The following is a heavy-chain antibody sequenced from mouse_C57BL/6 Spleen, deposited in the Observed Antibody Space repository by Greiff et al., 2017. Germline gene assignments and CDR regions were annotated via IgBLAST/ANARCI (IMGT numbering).Heavy chain of an antibody. CDR1: GYTFTDYY. V-gene: IGHV1-26*01. CDR3: ARFPYYYGSSYYAMDY. CDR2: INPNNGGT. D-gene: IGHD1-1*01. J-gene: IGHJ4*01. Sequence: EVQLQQSGPELVKPGASVKISCKASGYTFTDYYMNWVKQSHGKSLEWIGDINPNNGGTSYNQKFKGKATLTVDKSSSTAYMELRSLTSEDSAVYYCARFPYYYGSSYYAMDYWGQGTSVTVSS.